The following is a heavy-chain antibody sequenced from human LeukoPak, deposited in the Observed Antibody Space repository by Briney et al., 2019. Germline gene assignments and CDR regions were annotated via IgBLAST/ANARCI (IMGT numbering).Heavy chain of an antibody. D-gene: IGHD6-19*01. Sequence: GGSLRLSSAASGFSFDNYGMTWVRQAPGKALEWVSGLNWNGKNTGYAASVRGRFSISRDNAKDSLFLQMDSLRVEDTALYYCARGEQWLDSWGRGTLVTVSS. CDR2: LNWNGKNT. J-gene: IGHJ4*02. CDR3: ARGEQWLDS. CDR1: GFSFDNYG. V-gene: IGHV3-20*04.